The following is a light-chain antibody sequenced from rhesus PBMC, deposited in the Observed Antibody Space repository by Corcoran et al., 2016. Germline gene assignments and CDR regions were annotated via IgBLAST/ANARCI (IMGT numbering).Light chain of an antibody. Sequence: DIQMTQSPSSLSASVGDTVTITCRASQGISSWVAWYQQKPGKAPKLLIYKASSLQSGVPSRFSGSGSGTDFTLTISSLQSEDFATYYCQHSYGTPYSFGQGTKVEIK. J-gene: IGKJ2*01. V-gene: IGKV1-21*01. CDR2: KAS. CDR3: QHSYGTPYS. CDR1: QGISSW.